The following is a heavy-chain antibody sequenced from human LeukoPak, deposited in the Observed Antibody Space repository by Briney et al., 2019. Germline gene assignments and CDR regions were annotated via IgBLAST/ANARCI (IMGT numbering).Heavy chain of an antibody. CDR3: AREATITRFGY. D-gene: IGHD5-24*01. J-gene: IGHJ4*02. CDR1: GFTVSSNY. CDR2: IYSGGST. Sequence: SGGSLRLSCAASGFTVSSNYMSWVRQAPGKGLEWVSVIYSGGSTYYADSVKGRFTISRDNSKNTLYLQMNSLRAEDTAVYYCAREATITRFGYSGQGTLVTVSS. V-gene: IGHV3-53*01.